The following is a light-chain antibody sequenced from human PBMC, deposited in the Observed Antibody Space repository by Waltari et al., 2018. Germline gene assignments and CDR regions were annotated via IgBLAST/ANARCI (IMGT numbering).Light chain of an antibody. J-gene: IGKJ4*01. CDR3: QQTDSFPLT. CDR2: GAS. V-gene: IGKV1-12*01. Sequence: DIQMTQSPSSVSASVGDRVTTSCRASQVVSTWLAWYQQKPGQAPNLLIHGASSLQSGVPSRFSGSGSGTEFTLTINGLQPEDFATYYCQQTDSFPLTFGGGTKVEIK. CDR1: QVVSTW.